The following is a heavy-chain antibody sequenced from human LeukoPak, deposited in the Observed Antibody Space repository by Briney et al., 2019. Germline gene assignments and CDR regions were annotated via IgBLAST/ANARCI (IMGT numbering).Heavy chain of an antibody. V-gene: IGHV4-34*01. J-gene: IGHJ4*02. D-gene: IGHD2-15*01. CDR2: INHSGST. CDR1: GGSFSGYY. Sequence: SETLSLTCAVYGGSFSGYYWSWIRQPPGKGLEWIGEINHSGSTNYNPSLKSRVPISVDTSKNQYSLKLSSVTAADSAVYYCARSGVAALRNWGQGTLVTVSS. CDR3: ARSGVAALRN.